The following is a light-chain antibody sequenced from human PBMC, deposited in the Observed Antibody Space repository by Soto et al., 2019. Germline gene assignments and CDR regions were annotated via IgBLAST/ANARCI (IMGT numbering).Light chain of an antibody. CDR1: QSVSSSY. Sequence: EIVLTQSPGTLSLSPGERATLSCRASQSVSSSYLAWYQQKPGQAPKLLIHGGSTRDTGISDRFSGSGSGTDFTPTISRLEPEDFAVYYCQLYRTFGQGTKVDIK. J-gene: IGKJ1*01. CDR2: GGS. CDR3: QLYRT. V-gene: IGKV3-20*01.